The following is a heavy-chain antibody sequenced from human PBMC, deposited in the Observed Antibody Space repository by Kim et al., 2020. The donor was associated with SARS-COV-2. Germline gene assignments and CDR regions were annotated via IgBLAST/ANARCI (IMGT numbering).Heavy chain of an antibody. CDR3: AIGLYYSDSSANHNYYMDV. J-gene: IGHJ6*03. Sequence: GGSLRLSCAASGFTFSSYGMHWVRQAPGKGLEWVAVIWYDGSSIYYADSVKGRFTISRDNTKNTLYLQMNSLRAEDTAVYYCAIGLYYSDSSANHNYYMDVWAGGTTLTVSS. CDR1: GFTFSSYG. CDR2: IWYDGSSI. D-gene: IGHD3-22*01. V-gene: IGHV3-33*01.